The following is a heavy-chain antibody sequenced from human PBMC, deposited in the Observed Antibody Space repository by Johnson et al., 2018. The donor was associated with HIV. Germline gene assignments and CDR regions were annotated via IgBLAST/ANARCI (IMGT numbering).Heavy chain of an antibody. CDR3: TTSVGATLRGAFDI. CDR2: IKSKTDGGTT. CDR1: GFTFTNAW. V-gene: IGHV3-15*01. J-gene: IGHJ3*02. D-gene: IGHD1-26*01. Sequence: VQLVESGGGLVKPGGSLRLSCAASGFTFTNAWMSWVRQAPGKGLEWLGRIKSKTDGGTTDYAAPVKGRFTISRDDSKNTLYLQMNSLKTEDTAVYYCTTSVGATLRGAFDIWGQGTMVTVSS.